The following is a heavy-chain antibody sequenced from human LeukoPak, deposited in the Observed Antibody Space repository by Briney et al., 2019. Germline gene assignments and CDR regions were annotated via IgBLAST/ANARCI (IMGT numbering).Heavy chain of an antibody. CDR3: AKDLLRYFDWFIYLDY. J-gene: IGHJ4*02. CDR2: IKQDGSEK. V-gene: IGHV3-7*03. D-gene: IGHD3-9*01. Sequence: GGSLRLSCGASGFTFSSYWMSWVRQAPGKGLEWVANIKQDGSEKNYVDSVKGRFTISRDNAKNSLYLQMNSLRAEDTAVYYCAKDLLRYFDWFIYLDYWGQGTLVTVSS. CDR1: GFTFSSYW.